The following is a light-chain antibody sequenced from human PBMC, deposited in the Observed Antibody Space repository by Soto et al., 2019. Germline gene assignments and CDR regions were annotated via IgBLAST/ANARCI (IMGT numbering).Light chain of an antibody. CDR2: KAS. V-gene: IGKV1-5*03. CDR1: QSISSW. J-gene: IGKJ1*01. Sequence: DVQMTQSPSTLSASVGARVTITCRASQSISSWLAWYQQKPGKAPKLLIYKASSLETGVPSRFSGSGSGTEFTLTISSLQPDDFATYYCQQYNFYTWTVGRGTKVELK. CDR3: QQYNFYTWT.